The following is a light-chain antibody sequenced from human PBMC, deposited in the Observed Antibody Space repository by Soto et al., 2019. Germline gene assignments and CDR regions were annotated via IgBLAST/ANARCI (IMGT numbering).Light chain of an antibody. Sequence: DIQMTQSPSTLSGSVGDRVTITCRASQSVFTWLAWYQQKSGKAPKLLIYAASSLQSGVPSRFSGSGSGTDFTLTISSLQPEDFATYYCQQSYSTPTITFGQGTRLEIK. J-gene: IGKJ5*01. V-gene: IGKV1-39*01. CDR3: QQSYSTPTIT. CDR2: AAS. CDR1: QSVFTW.